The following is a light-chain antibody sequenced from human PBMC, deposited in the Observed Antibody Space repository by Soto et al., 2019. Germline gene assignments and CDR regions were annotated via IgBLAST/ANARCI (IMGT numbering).Light chain of an antibody. Sequence: QSALTQPPSASGSPGQSFTISCTGTSSDVGGYNYVSWYQQHPGKAPKLMIYEVSKRPSGVPDRFSGSKSGNTASLTVSGLQAEDEADYYCSSYAGSNNLRVFGPGTKVTVL. CDR1: SSDVGGYNY. CDR3: SSYAGSNNLRV. V-gene: IGLV2-8*01. CDR2: EVS. J-gene: IGLJ1*01.